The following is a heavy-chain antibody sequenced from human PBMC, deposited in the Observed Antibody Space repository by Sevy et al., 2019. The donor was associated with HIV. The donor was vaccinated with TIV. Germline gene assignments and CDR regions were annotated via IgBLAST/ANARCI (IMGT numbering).Heavy chain of an antibody. V-gene: IGHV3-9*01. CDR2: ISWNRAIV. CDR1: GFTFDDYA. CDR3: VKDGGSGSGPSAEYFHH. J-gene: IGHJ1*01. D-gene: IGHD6-19*01. Sequence: GGSLRLSCVASGFTFDDYAMHWVRQAPGKGLEWVSGISWNRAIVGYADSVKGRLTISRDNAKKSLYLQMHSLKPEDTGFYYCVKDGGSGSGPSAEYFHHWGQGTLVTVSS.